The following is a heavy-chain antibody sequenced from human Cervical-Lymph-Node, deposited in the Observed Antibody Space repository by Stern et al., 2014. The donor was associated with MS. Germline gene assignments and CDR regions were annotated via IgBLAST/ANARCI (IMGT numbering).Heavy chain of an antibody. D-gene: IGHD1-26*01. V-gene: IGHV3-23*04. J-gene: IGHJ4*02. Sequence: EVQLVESGGGLVQPGGSLRLSCAASGLTFSSSAMSWVRQAPTKGLEWVSSISGSGAITNYAVSVKGRFTISRDNSINTLFLQMNSLRAEDTAVYYCARGRGSRPFFDYWGQGVLVTVSS. CDR3: ARGRGSRPFFDY. CDR1: GLTFSSSA. CDR2: ISGSGAIT.